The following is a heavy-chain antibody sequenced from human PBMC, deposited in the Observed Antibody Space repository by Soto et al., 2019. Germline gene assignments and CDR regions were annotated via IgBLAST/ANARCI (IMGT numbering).Heavy chain of an antibody. CDR2: IYYSGST. V-gene: IGHV4-61*01. D-gene: IGHD3-3*01. CDR1: GGSVSSGSYY. Sequence: SETLSLTCTVSGGSVSSGSYYWSWIRQPPGKGLEWIGYIYYSGSTNYNPSLTSRVTISLDTSKNQFSLKLSSVTAAAPAVYYCARDDSGASYDFWGGYRPLIIGMHVCGQRPTGAVCS. J-gene: IGHJ6*02. CDR3: ARDDSGASYDFWGGYRPLIIGMHV.